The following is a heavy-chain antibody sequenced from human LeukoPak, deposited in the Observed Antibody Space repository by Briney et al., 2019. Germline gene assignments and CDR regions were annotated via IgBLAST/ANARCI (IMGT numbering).Heavy chain of an antibody. D-gene: IGHD3-10*01. J-gene: IGHJ4*02. CDR2: INHSGST. Sequence: SETLSLTCAVYGGSFSGYYWSWVRQPPGKGLEWIGEINHSGSTNYNPSLKSRVTISVDTSRTQFSLKLTSVTAADTAVYYCARHGRYYYGSGSYYRKPNFDYWGQGTLVTVSS. CDR1: GGSFSGYY. V-gene: IGHV4-34*01. CDR3: ARHGRYYYGSGSYYRKPNFDY.